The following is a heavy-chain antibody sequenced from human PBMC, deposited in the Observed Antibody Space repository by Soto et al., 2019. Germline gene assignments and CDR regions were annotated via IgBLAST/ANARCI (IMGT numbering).Heavy chain of an antibody. CDR3: AKTPWEKYYSSGFDC. CDR2: ISHDGTNK. D-gene: IGHD1-26*01. V-gene: IGHV3-30*18. J-gene: IGHJ4*02. Sequence: QVQLVESGGGVVQPGRSLRLSCAASGFTFNSYGMHWVRQAPGKGLEWVATISHDGTNKYYVDSVKGRFTISRDNSKSTLSLQMNSLRAEDTAVYYCAKTPWEKYYSSGFDCWGQGTLVTVSS. CDR1: GFTFNSYG.